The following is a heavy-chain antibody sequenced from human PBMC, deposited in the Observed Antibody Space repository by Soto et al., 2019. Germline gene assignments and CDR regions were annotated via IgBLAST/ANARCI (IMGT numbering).Heavy chain of an antibody. D-gene: IGHD1-1*01. CDR1: GGSIGSGGYY. CDR2: IYDSGST. V-gene: IGHV4-31*03. CDR3: ARGGGTYAEPYFDY. J-gene: IGHJ4*02. Sequence: QVQLQESGPGLVKPSQILSLTCTVSGGSIGSGGYYWSWIRQHPGKGLEWIGHIYDSGSTYYKPSLTSRVTISLDTSKKQFSLKLSSVTAADTAVYFCARGGGTYAEPYFDYWGQGSLVTVSS.